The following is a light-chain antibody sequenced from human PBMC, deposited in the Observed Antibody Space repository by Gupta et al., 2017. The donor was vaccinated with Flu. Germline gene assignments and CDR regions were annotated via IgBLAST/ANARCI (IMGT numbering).Light chain of an antibody. Sequence: SSVLTQPPSVSVAPVQTARITCGGNNIGSKSVHWSQEKPGQAPVLVVNDDSDRPEGIPERLSGHNCGNKDNLTISGGEAGEEDEYYWQVWDRRSDHRVGGGGNKLT. J-gene: IGLJ3*02. CDR2: DDS. CDR3: QVWDRRSDHRV. CDR1: NIGSKS. V-gene: IGLV3-21*02.